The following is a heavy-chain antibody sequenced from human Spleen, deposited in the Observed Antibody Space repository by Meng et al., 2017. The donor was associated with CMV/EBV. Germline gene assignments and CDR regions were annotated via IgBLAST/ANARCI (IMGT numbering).Heavy chain of an antibody. V-gene: IGHV3-21*01. J-gene: IGHJ6*02. D-gene: IGHD3-10*01. Sequence: GGSLRLSCAASGFIFSSYTMNWVRQAPGKGLEWVSSISSSSSYKYYADSVKGRFTISRDNAENTLYLHMNSLRAEDTAVYYCARYGSGSDNYFYYGMDVWGQGTTVTVSS. CDR3: ARYGSGSDNYFYYGMDV. CDR1: GFIFSSYT. CDR2: ISSSSSYK.